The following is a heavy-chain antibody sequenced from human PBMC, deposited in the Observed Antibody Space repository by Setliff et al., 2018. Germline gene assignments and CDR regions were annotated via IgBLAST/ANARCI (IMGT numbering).Heavy chain of an antibody. J-gene: IGHJ4*01. Sequence: SETLSLTCTVSGGSISSSYWSWIRQPPGKGLEWIGYIYYSGNTNYNPSLKSRVTISVDTSKNQFSLELRSVTVADTATYYCVRPGGTTVVARHFDYWGSGILVTVSS. CDR1: GGSISSSY. D-gene: IGHD2-15*01. CDR2: IYYSGNT. CDR3: VRPGGTTVVARHFDY. V-gene: IGHV4-59*08.